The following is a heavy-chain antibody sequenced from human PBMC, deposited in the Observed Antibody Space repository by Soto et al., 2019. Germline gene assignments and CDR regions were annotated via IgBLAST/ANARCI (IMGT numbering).Heavy chain of an antibody. Sequence: QVQLVESGGGVVQPGRSLRLSCTASGFILSSPAMHWVRQAPGKGLEWVAITSYDGSNKYHADSVKGRFTISRDNSKNTLSLQMNSLRAEDTAVYYCAREMGYCVSTSCPFDYWGQGTLVTVSS. D-gene: IGHD2-2*01. CDR1: GFILSSPA. CDR2: TSYDGSNK. J-gene: IGHJ4*02. V-gene: IGHV3-30-3*01. CDR3: AREMGYCVSTSCPFDY.